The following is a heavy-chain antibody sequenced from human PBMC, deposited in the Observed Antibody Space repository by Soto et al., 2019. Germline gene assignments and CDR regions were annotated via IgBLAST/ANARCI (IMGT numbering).Heavy chain of an antibody. CDR2: ISYDGSNT. CDR3: EKEGGLSGSYYISSSYYFDY. Sequence: QVQLVESGGGVVQPGRSLRLSCVASGFTFSSYGMHWVRQAPGKGLEWVAIISYDGSNTYYADSVKGRFTIYRDNSKNTLYLQMNSLRAEDTSVYYCEKEGGLSGSYYISSSYYFDYWGQGTLVTVSS. D-gene: IGHD1-26*01. V-gene: IGHV3-30*18. CDR1: GFTFSSYG. J-gene: IGHJ4*02.